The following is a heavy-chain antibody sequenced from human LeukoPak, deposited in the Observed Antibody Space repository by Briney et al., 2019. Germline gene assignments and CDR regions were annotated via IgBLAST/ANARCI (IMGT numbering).Heavy chain of an antibody. D-gene: IGHD7-27*01. Sequence: GASVKVSCKASGYTFTSYAMNWVRQATGQGLEWMGRMNPNSGNTGYAQKFQGRVTMTRNTSISTAYMELSSLRSEDTAVYYCARGVPNWGFGYTGIHDYWGQGTLVTVSS. CDR3: ARGVPNWGFGYTGIHDY. CDR1: GYTFTSYA. J-gene: IGHJ4*02. V-gene: IGHV1-8*02. CDR2: MNPNSGNT.